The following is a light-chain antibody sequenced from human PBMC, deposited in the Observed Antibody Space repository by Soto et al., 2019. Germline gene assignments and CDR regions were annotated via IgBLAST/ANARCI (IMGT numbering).Light chain of an antibody. CDR2: GAS. V-gene: IGKV3D-15*01. J-gene: IGKJ5*01. CDR1: QSVSSN. CDR3: QQYNNWPFS. Sequence: EIVMTQSPATLSVSPGERATLSCRASQSVSSNLAWYQQKPGQAPRLLIYGASNRATGIPDRFSGSGSGTDFTLTISRLEPEDSAVYFCQQYNNWPFSFGQGTRLEIK.